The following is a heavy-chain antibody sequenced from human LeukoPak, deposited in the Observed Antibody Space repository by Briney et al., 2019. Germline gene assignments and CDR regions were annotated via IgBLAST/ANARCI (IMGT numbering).Heavy chain of an antibody. J-gene: IGHJ3*02. Sequence: SETLSLTCTVSGGSISSYYWSWIRQPPGKGLEWIGYIYYSASTNYNPSLKSRVTISVDTSKNQFSLKLSSVTAADTAVYYCARDNGKARITIFGVVISRAFDIWGQGTMVTVPS. D-gene: IGHD3-3*01. V-gene: IGHV4-59*01. CDR2: IYYSAST. CDR1: GGSISSYY. CDR3: ARDNGKARITIFGVVISRAFDI.